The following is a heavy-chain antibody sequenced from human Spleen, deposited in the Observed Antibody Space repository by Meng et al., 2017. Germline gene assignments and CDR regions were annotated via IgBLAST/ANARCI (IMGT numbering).Heavy chain of an antibody. CDR3: AKPSGYNYFYGMDV. J-gene: IGHJ6*02. V-gene: IGHV3-23*01. Sequence: GESLKISCAASGFSFSSYAMFWVRQAPGKGLEWVSAISGSGGDTYYAESVKGRFTISRDISKNTLFLQMDRLRAEDTAIYYCAKPSGYNYFYGMDVWGQGTTVTVSS. D-gene: IGHD6-6*01. CDR1: GFSFSSYA. CDR2: ISGSGGDT.